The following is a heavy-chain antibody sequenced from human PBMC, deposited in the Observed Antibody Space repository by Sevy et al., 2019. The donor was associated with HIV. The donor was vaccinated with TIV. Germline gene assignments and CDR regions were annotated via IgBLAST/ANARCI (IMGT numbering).Heavy chain of an antibody. CDR2: IWYDGTNK. D-gene: IGHD3-10*01. V-gene: IGHV3-33*01. Sequence: GGYLRLSCAASGFTFSSYGMHWARQAPGKGLEWVALIWYDGTNKYYADSVKGRFTISRDNSKNTLYLQMNSLRAEDTAVYYCASGAYYYASRSQNFDYWGPGTLVTVSS. CDR3: ASGAYYYASRSQNFDY. CDR1: GFTFSSYG. J-gene: IGHJ4*02.